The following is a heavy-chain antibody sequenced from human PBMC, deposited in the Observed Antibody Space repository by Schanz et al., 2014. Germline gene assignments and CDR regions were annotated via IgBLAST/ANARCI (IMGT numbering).Heavy chain of an antibody. V-gene: IGHV3-30-3*01. J-gene: IGHJ4*02. CDR3: ARDLLVSHYDFWSGNDY. D-gene: IGHD3-3*01. CDR1: GFTFNSYA. Sequence: VQLVESGGGLVQPGGSLTLSCAASGFTFNSYAFHWVRQAPGKGLEWVTLISYDGNTKYYADSVKGRFTISRDNSKNTLYLQMNSLRADDTAVYYCARDLLVSHYDFWSGNDYWGQGTLVTVSS. CDR2: ISYDGNTK.